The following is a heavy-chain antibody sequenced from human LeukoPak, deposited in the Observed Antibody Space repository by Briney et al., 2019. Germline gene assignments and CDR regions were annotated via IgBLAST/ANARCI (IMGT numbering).Heavy chain of an antibody. CDR3: ARAVPAAIQYFQH. CDR2: IYYSGST. Sequence: PSETLSLTCTVSGGSISSSSYYWGWIRQPPGKGLEWIGSIYYSGSTYYNPSLKSRVTISVDTSKNQFSLKLSSVTAADTAVYYCARAVPAAIQYFQHWGQGTLVTVSS. D-gene: IGHD2-2*02. CDR1: GGSISSSSYY. J-gene: IGHJ1*01. V-gene: IGHV4-39*01.